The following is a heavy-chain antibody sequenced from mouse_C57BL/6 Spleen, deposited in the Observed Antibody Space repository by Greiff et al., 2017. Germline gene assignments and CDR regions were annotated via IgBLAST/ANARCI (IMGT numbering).Heavy chain of an antibody. CDR3: ARRGYDYEKDY. CDR2: IDPSDSYT. D-gene: IGHD2-4*01. J-gene: IGHJ2*01. Sequence: VQLQQPGAELVMPGASVKLSCKASGYTFTSYWMHWVKQRPGQGLEWIGEIDPSDSYTNYNHKFKGKSTLTVDKSSSTAYMQLSSLTSEDSAVYYCARRGYDYEKDYWGQGTTLTVSS. V-gene: IGHV1-69*01. CDR1: GYTFTSYW.